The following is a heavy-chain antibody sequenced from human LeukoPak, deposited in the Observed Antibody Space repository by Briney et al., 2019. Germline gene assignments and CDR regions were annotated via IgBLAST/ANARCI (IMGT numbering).Heavy chain of an antibody. CDR1: GFTFSSYG. CDR2: IRYDGRSK. V-gene: IGHV3-30*02. Sequence: GGSLRLSCAASGFTFSSYGMNWVRQAPGKGLEWMAFIRYDGRSKYYADSVQGRFTISRDTSKNTVYLQMNSLKVEDTAVYYCAKDQDLYCSGGSCFSTLDYWGQGTLVTVSS. CDR3: AKDQDLYCSGGSCFSTLDY. D-gene: IGHD2-15*01. J-gene: IGHJ4*02.